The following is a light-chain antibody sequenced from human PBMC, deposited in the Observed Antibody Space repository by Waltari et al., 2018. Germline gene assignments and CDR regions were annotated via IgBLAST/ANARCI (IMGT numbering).Light chain of an antibody. CDR3: SSYAGSNNYV. Sequence: QSALTQPPSASGSPGPSVTISCTGTSSDVGGYNYVSWYQQHPGKAPNVMIYEVSKRPSGVPDRFSGSKSGNTASLTVSGLQAEDEADYYCSSYAGSNNYVFGTGTKVTVL. J-gene: IGLJ1*01. CDR1: SSDVGGYNY. V-gene: IGLV2-8*01. CDR2: EVS.